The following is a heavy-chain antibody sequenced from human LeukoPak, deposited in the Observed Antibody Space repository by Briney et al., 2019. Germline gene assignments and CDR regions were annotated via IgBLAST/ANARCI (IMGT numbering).Heavy chain of an antibody. J-gene: IGHJ3*02. CDR2: FYDSGDL. Sequence: SETLSLTCSVSGDFISAHHWTWIRQAPGTGLQWIGYFYDSGDLNYNRSLRTRVTILTDIYTNQLSLTLSSVTAADPPCFSCGRLLRPGGRTGDAFDIWGQGKMGTVSS. CDR3: GRLLRPGGRTGDAFDI. CDR1: GDFISAHH. D-gene: IGHD1-26*01. V-gene: IGHV4-59*08.